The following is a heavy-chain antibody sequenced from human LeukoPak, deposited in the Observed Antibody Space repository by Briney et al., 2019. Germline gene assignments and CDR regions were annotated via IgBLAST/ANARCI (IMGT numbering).Heavy chain of an antibody. J-gene: IGHJ4*02. D-gene: IGHD4/OR15-4a*01. CDR2: ISYDGTNK. CDR3: ARGYGGNGDYYFDY. V-gene: IGHV3-30*01. Sequence: GGSLRLSCAASGFTFSSYAMHWVRQAPGKGLEWVAVISYDGTNKYYADSVKGRFTVPRDNSKNTLYLQMNSLRAEDTAVFYCARGYGGNGDYYFDYWGQGTLVTVSS. CDR1: GFTFSSYA.